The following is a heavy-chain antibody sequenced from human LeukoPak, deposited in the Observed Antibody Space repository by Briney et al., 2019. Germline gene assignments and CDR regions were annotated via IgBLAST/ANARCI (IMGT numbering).Heavy chain of an antibody. CDR3: ARHGDTMVRGGSDI. J-gene: IGHJ3*02. CDR2: VYYKGNT. CDR1: GGSISSSSYY. D-gene: IGHD3-10*01. V-gene: IGHV4-39*07. Sequence: SETLSLTCIVSGGSISSSSYYWGWIRQPPGKGLEWIGSVYYKGNTYYIPSLKGRVTMSVDTSKNQFSLKLSSVTAADTAMYYCARHGDTMVRGGSDIWGQGTMVTVSS.